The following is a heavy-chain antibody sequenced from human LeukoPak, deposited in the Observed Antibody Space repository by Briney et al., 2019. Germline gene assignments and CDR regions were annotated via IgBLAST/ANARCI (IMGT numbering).Heavy chain of an antibody. Sequence: GGSLRLSCAASGFTVSSNYMSWVRQAPGKGLEWVSVIYSGGSTYYADSVKGRFTISRDNSKNTLYLQMNSLRAEDTAVYYCASEICTNGVCSDFQYWGQGILVTVSS. CDR1: GFTVSSNY. V-gene: IGHV3-66*01. CDR3: ASEICTNGVCSDFQY. CDR2: IYSGGST. D-gene: IGHD2-8*01. J-gene: IGHJ4*02.